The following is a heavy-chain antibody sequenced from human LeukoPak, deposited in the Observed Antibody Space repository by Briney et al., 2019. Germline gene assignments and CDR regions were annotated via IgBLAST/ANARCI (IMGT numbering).Heavy chain of an antibody. V-gene: IGHV3-30-3*01. CDR1: GFTFSSYA. D-gene: IGHD3-22*01. Sequence: GGSLRLSCAASGFTFSSYAMHWVRQAPGKGLEWVAVISYDGSNKYYADSVKGRFTISRDNSKNTLYLQMNSLRAEDTAVYYCARVPPYYYDSSGYPDYWGQGTLVTVSS. CDR3: ARVPPYYYDSSGYPDY. J-gene: IGHJ4*02. CDR2: ISYDGSNK.